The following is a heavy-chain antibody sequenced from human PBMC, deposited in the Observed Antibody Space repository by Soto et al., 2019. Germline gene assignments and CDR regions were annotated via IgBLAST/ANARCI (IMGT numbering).Heavy chain of an antibody. J-gene: IGHJ6*02. CDR2: IIPIFGTA. D-gene: IGHD5-12*01. V-gene: IGHV1-69*13. CDR1: GGTYSSYA. CDR3: ARHDSGYDPSYYYYGMDV. Sequence: SVKVSCKASGGTYSSYAISWVRPAPGQGLEWMGGIIPIFGTANYAQKFQGRVTITADESTSTAYMELSSLRSEDTAVYYCARHDSGYDPSYYYYGMDVWGQGTTVTVPS.